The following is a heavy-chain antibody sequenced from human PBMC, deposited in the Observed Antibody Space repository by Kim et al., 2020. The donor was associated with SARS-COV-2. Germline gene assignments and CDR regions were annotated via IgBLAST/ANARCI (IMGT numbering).Heavy chain of an antibody. D-gene: IGHD1-20*01. V-gene: IGHV3-73*01. CDR2: IRTKADSYAT. CDR1: GFTFSASV. CDR3: ARRTPGIID. Sequence: GGSLRLSCAASGFTFSASVIHWVRQASGKGLEWVGRIRTKADSYATSYAASVEGRFTISRDESKNTAYLQMNSLKIEATALYYCARRTPGIIDWGQGTLVTVSS. J-gene: IGHJ4*02.